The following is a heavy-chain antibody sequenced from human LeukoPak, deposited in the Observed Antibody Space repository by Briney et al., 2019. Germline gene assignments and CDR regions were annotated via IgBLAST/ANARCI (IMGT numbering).Heavy chain of an antibody. J-gene: IGHJ4*02. CDR2: IYSGGST. V-gene: IGHV3-53*01. Sequence: GGSLRLSCAASGFTVSSNYMSWVRQAPGKGLEWVSVIYSGGSTYYADSVKGRFTISRDNSKNTLYLQMNSLRAEDTAVYYCARARVPLLWFGELSRWGRGTLVTVSS. D-gene: IGHD3-10*01. CDR3: ARARVPLLWFGELSR. CDR1: GFTVSSNY.